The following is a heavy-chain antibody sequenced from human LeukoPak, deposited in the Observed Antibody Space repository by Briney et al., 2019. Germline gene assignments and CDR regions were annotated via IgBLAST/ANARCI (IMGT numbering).Heavy chain of an antibody. V-gene: IGHV1-69*06. CDR2: IIPIFGTA. Sequence: ASVKVSCKASGYTFTGYYMHWVRQAPGQGLEWMGGIIPIFGTANYAQKFQGRVTITADKSTSTAYMELSSLRSEDTAVYYCARPYTAMGQYYYYMDVWGKGTTVTVSS. CDR1: GYTFTGYY. D-gene: IGHD5-18*01. CDR3: ARPYTAMGQYYYYMDV. J-gene: IGHJ6*03.